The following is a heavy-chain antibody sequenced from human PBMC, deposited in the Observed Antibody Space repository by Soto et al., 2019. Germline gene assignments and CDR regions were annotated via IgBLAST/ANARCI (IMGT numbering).Heavy chain of an antibody. Sequence: SDTLYINCAVYGGSFSGYYWSWIRQPPGKGLEWIGEINHSGSTNYNPSLKSRVTISVDTSKNQFSLKLSSVTAADTAVYYCAREVVAATNWFDPWGQGTLVTVS. CDR2: INHSGST. CDR1: GGSFSGYY. J-gene: IGHJ5*02. CDR3: AREVVAATNWFDP. D-gene: IGHD2-15*01. V-gene: IGHV4-34*01.